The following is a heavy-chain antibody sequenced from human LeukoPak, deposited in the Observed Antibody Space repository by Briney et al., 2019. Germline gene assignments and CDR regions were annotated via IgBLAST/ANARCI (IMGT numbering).Heavy chain of an antibody. CDR1: GFTFSSYG. V-gene: IGHV3-30*02. D-gene: IGHD2-2*01. CDR2: IQSDGSNK. J-gene: IGHJ4*02. CDR3: ATHCSGTGCHLDY. Sequence: PGGALRLFHTASGFTFSSYGMHWVRQAPGKGLECVAFIQSDGSNKYYSDSVKGRFTISRDNSKSTLYLQMNSLRVEDTAVYYCATHCSGTGCHLDYWGQGTLVTVSS.